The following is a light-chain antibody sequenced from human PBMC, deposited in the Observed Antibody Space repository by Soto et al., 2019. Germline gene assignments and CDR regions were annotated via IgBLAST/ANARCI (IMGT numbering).Light chain of an antibody. V-gene: IGKV1-5*01. CDR2: DAS. Sequence: KMTQSPSTLSASVGDRVTITCRASQSISSWLAWYQQKPGKAPKVLIFDASSLESGVPSRFSGSGSGTDFTLAISSLQPEDSATYYCLQDINYPWTFGQGTKVDIK. CDR3: LQDINYPWT. J-gene: IGKJ1*01. CDR1: QSISSW.